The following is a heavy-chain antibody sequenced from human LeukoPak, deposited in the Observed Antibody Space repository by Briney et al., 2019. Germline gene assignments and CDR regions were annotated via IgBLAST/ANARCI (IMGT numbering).Heavy chain of an antibody. CDR3: ATVGFYGSGSHYYYMDV. CDR2: FDPEDGET. V-gene: IGHV1-24*01. Sequence: ASVKVSCKVSGYTLTELSMHWVRQAPGKGLEWMGGFDPEDGETIYAQKFQGRVTMTEDTSTDTAYMELSSLRSEDTAVYYCATVGFYGSGSHYYYMDVWGKGTTVTVSS. J-gene: IGHJ6*03. CDR1: GYTLTELS. D-gene: IGHD3-10*01.